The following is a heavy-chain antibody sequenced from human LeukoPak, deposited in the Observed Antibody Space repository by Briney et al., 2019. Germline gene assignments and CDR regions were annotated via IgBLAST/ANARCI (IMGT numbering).Heavy chain of an antibody. CDR3: ARGYCAGGVCYRYFDS. Sequence: GRSLRLSCAASGFTFSSYAMHWVRQAPGKGLEYVSAISSNGGSTYYENSVKGRFTISRDNSKNTLYLQMGSLRAEDMAVYYCARGYCAGGVCYRYFDSWGQGTLVTVSS. CDR1: GFTFSSYA. CDR2: ISSNGGST. V-gene: IGHV3-64*01. J-gene: IGHJ4*02. D-gene: IGHD2-8*02.